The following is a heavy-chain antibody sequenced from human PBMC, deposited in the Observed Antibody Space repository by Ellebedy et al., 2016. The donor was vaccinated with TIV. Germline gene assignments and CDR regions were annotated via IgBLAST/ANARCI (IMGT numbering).Heavy chain of an antibody. CDR2: INTNTANP. Sequence: AASVKVSCKAAAYTFNSYALSWVRQAPGQGLEWMGRINTNTANPTYAQGFTGRFVFSLDTSVSTAYLQISSLKSEDTAVYYCARDDYGEYGKSGGFKIWGHGTMVTVSS. CDR3: ARDDYGEYGKSGGFKI. D-gene: IGHD4-17*01. CDR1: AYTFNSYA. V-gene: IGHV7-4-1*02. J-gene: IGHJ3*02.